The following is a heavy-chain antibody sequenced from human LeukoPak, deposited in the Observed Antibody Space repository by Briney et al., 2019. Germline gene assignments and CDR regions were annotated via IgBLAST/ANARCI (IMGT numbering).Heavy chain of an antibody. D-gene: IGHD6-25*01. Sequence: SRTLSLSCAISGDIVSTSGVAWIWVRQSPSRGLEWLGRTYYTSKWNTDYAVSVKSRIVVNPDTSKNQFSLQLNSVTSEDTAVYYCARGRASAFDVWGQGTMVTVSS. J-gene: IGHJ3*01. CDR1: GDIVSTSGVA. CDR3: ARGRASAFDV. V-gene: IGHV6-1*01. CDR2: TYYTSKWNT.